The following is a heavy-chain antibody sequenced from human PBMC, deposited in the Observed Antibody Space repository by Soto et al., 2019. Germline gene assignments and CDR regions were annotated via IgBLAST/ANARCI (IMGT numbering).Heavy chain of an antibody. CDR1: GYTLTELS. CDR2: FDPEDGET. D-gene: IGHD6-13*01. CDR3: VTVSPVTYSSSWSNWFDP. V-gene: IGHV1-24*01. Sequence: ASVKVSCKVSGYTLTELSMHWVRQAPGKGLEWMGGFDPEDGETICAQKFQGRVTMTEDTSTDTAYMELSSLRSEDTAVYYCVTVSPVTYSSSWSNWFDPWGQGTLVTVSS. J-gene: IGHJ5*02.